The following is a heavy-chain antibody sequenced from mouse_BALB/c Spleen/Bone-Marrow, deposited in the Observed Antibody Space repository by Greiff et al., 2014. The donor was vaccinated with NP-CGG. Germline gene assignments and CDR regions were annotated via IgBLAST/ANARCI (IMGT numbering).Heavy chain of an antibody. D-gene: IGHD2-4*01. V-gene: IGHV14-3*02. J-gene: IGHJ2*01. CDR3: ARLITTDY. CDR1: GFNIKDTY. Sequence: QVQQSGAELVKPGASVKLSCTASGFNIKDTYMHWVKQRPEQGLEWIGRIDPANGSTKYDPKFQGKATITADTSSNTAYLQLSSLTSEDTAVYYCARLITTDYWGQGTTLTVSS. CDR2: IDPANGST.